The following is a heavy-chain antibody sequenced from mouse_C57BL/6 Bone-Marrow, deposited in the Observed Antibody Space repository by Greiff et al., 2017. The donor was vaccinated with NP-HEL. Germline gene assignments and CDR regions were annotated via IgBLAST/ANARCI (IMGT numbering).Heavy chain of an antibody. CDR3: ARNRDYYGSSYDYFDY. Sequence: VQLKESGAELVKPGASVKLSCTASGFNIKDYSMHWVKQRTEQGLEWIGRIDPEDGETKYAPKFQGKVTISADTSSNTAYLQLSSLTSEDTAVYYCARNRDYYGSSYDYFDYWGQGTTLTVSS. CDR1: GFNIKDYS. V-gene: IGHV14-2*01. J-gene: IGHJ2*01. CDR2: IDPEDGET. D-gene: IGHD1-1*01.